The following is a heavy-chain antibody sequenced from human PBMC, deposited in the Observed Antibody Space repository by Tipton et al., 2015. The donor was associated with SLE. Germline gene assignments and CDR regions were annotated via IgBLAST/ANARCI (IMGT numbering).Heavy chain of an antibody. D-gene: IGHD6-13*01. V-gene: IGHV4-61*02. CDR1: GASISSGSYY. CDR2: VSSSGTT. Sequence: TLSLTCTVSGASISSGSYYWNWIRPPAGKGLEWIGRVSSSGTTNYNSSLKSRVTISVDTSKNQFSLKLSSVTAADTAVYYCARDGGSSWSLDAFDTWGQGTMVTVSS. CDR3: ARDGGSSWSLDAFDT. J-gene: IGHJ3*02.